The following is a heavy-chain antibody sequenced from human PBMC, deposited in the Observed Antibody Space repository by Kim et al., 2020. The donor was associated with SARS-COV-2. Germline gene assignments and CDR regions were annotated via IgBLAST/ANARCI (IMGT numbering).Heavy chain of an antibody. CDR3: GRGHFRGVGGDFQY. V-gene: IGHV1-2*02. D-gene: IGHD2-21*01. CDR2: IDPKTGGA. Sequence: ASVKVSCRASGYTFTDCSMHWVRQSPGLGLEWMGWIDPKTGGATIAQKFQGRVTLTRDTSISTAYMELSRLRYDDTAVYYCGRGHFRGVGGDFQYWGQGILVTVS. CDR1: GYTFTDCS. J-gene: IGHJ4*02.